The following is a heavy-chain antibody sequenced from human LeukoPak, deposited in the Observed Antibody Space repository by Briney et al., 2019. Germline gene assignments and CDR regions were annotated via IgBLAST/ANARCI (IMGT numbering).Heavy chain of an antibody. CDR1: GGSFSGYY. CDR3: AKEDNYASGSTY. CDR2: ISNSGGST. D-gene: IGHD3-10*01. V-gene: IGHV3-23*01. Sequence: PSETLSLTCAVYGGSFSGYYWSWIRQPPGKGLEWVSAISNSGGSTYYADSVKGRFTISRDNSKNTLYLQMNSLRAEDTAVYYCAKEDNYASGSTYWGQGTLVTVSS. J-gene: IGHJ4*02.